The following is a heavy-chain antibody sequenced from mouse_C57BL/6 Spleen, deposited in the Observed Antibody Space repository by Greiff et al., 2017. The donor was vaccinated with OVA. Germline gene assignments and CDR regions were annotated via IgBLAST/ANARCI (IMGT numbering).Heavy chain of an antibody. CDR1: GYTFTSYW. J-gene: IGHJ4*01. D-gene: IGHD3-2*02. CDR3: ARRAAQATSMDD. Sequence: QVQLQQPGAELVKPGASVKLSCKASGYTFTSYWMQWVKQRPGQGLEWIGEIDPSDSYTNYNQKFKGKATLTVDTSSSTAYMQLSSLTSEDSAVYYCARRAAQATSMDDWGQGTSVTVSS. V-gene: IGHV1-50*01. CDR2: IDPSDSYT.